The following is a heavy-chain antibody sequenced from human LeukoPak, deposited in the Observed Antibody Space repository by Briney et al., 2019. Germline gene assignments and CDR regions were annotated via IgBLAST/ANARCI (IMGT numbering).Heavy chain of an antibody. J-gene: IGHJ4*02. Sequence: GGSLRLSCVASRLIFSDYVMSWVRQAPGKGLEWVSTVGVSGDTTYYADSVKGRFTISRDNSTTTLYLQMNSLSVEDTAVYYCTQHMSRASHLFDYWGQGTLVTVSS. CDR3: TQHMSRASHLFDY. CDR2: VGVSGDTT. V-gene: IGHV3-23*01. CDR1: RLIFSDYV. D-gene: IGHD5/OR15-5a*01.